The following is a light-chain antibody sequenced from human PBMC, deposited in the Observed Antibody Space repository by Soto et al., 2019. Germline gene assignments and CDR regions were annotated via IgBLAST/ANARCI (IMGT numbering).Light chain of an antibody. Sequence: QSALTQPASVSGSPGQSITISCTGTSSDVGGYNYVSWYQQHPGKDPKLMIYEVSNRPSGDSNRFSGSKSGNTASLTISGLQAEDEADYYCSSYTSSSTLVFGGGTQLTVL. J-gene: IGLJ3*02. CDR2: EVS. V-gene: IGLV2-14*01. CDR1: SSDVGGYNY. CDR3: SSYTSSSTLV.